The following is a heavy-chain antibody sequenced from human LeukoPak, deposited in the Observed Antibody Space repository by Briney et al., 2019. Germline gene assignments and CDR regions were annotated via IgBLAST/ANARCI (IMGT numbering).Heavy chain of an antibody. CDR3: ARDNYDSSGYYEHALDL. CDR2: IYYTGST. J-gene: IGHJ3*01. Sequence: SETLSLTCTVSGGSISSGDYYWSWIRQPPGKGLEWIAYIYYTGSTYYNPSLKSRVTISVDTSKNQFSLKMTSLTAADTAVYYCARDNYDSSGYYEHALDLWGQGTMVTVSS. D-gene: IGHD3-22*01. V-gene: IGHV4-30-4*01. CDR1: GGSISSGDYY.